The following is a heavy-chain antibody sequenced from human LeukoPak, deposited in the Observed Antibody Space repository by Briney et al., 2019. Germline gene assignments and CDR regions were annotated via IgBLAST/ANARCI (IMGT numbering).Heavy chain of an antibody. CDR2: IYWNDDK. CDR3: ARSQGSGSYTAFDY. V-gene: IGHV2-5*01. Sequence: SVPTLVNPRQTLTLTCTCAGFSLSTSGVGVGWIRQPPGKALEWLALIYWNDDKRYIPSPKSRLTIPKDTSKNQVLLTMTNMDPVDTATYYCARSQGSGSYTAFDYWRQGTLDSVSS. D-gene: IGHD3-10*01. J-gene: IGHJ4*02. CDR1: GFSLSTSGVG.